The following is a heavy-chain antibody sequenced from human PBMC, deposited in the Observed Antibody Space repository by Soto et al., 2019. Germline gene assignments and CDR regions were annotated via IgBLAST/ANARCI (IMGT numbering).Heavy chain of an antibody. CDR1: GGSISSSSYY. Sequence: QLQLQESGPGLVKPSETLSLTCTVSGGSISSSSYYWGWIRQPPGKGLEWIGSIYYSGSTYYNPSLKSRVTISVDTSKNQFSLKLSSVTAADTAVYYCARLGSSSSWYGTPDYWGQGTLVTVSS. CDR3: ARLGSSSSWYGTPDY. V-gene: IGHV4-39*01. J-gene: IGHJ4*02. CDR2: IYYSGST. D-gene: IGHD6-13*01.